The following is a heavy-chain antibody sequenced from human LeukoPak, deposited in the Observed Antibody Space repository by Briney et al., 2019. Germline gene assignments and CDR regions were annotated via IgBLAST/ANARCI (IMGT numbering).Heavy chain of an antibody. D-gene: IGHD6-19*01. J-gene: IGHJ4*02. V-gene: IGHV3-23*01. CDR2: ISGSGGST. CDR3: AKDWGYSSGLEPEYYFDY. Sequence: AGGSLRLSCAASGFTFSSYAMSWVRQAPGKGLEWVSAISGSGGSTYYADSVKGRSTISRDNSKNTLYLQMNSLRAEDTAVYYCAKDWGYSSGLEPEYYFDYWGQGTLVTVSS. CDR1: GFTFSSYA.